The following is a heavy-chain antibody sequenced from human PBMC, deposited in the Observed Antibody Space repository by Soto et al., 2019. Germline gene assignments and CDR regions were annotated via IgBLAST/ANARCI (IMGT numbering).Heavy chain of an antibody. J-gene: IGHJ6*03. CDR2: IYPGDSDT. Sequence: GESLKISCKGSGYSFTSYWIGWVRQMPGKGLEWMGIIYPGDSDTRYSPSFQGQVTISADKSISTAYLQWSSLKASDTAMYYCARAPYDFWSGYYYYYMDVWGKGTTVTVSS. D-gene: IGHD3-3*01. V-gene: IGHV5-51*01. CDR1: GYSFTSYW. CDR3: ARAPYDFWSGYYYYYMDV.